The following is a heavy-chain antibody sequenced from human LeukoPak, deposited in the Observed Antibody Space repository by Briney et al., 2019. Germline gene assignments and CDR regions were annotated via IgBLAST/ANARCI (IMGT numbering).Heavy chain of an antibody. Sequence: GGSLRLSCEASGFTFGIYWMHWVRQAPGKGLEWVGRIKSKTDGGTTDYAAPVKGRFTISRDDSKNTLYLQMNSLKTEDTAVYYCTAALWFGELLFDDWGQGTLVTVSS. D-gene: IGHD3-10*01. CDR1: GFTFGIYW. V-gene: IGHV3-15*01. J-gene: IGHJ4*02. CDR3: TAALWFGELLFDD. CDR2: IKSKTDGGTT.